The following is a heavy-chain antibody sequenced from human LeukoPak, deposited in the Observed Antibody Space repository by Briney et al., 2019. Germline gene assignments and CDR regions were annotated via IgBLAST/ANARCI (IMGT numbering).Heavy chain of an antibody. CDR2: ISSSSSYI. J-gene: IGHJ3*02. CDR1: GFTFSSYS. Sequence: GGSLRLSCAASGFTFSSYSMNWVRQAPGKGLEWVSSISSSSSYIYYADSVKGRFTISRDDAKNSLYLQMNSLRAEDTAVYYCARDSSSRPDAFDIWGQGTMVTVSS. CDR3: ARDSSSRPDAFDI. D-gene: IGHD6-13*01. V-gene: IGHV3-21*01.